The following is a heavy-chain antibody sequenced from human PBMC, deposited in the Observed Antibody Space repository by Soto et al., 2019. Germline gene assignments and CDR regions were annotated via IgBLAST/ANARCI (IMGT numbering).Heavy chain of an antibody. CDR2: IYPGDSDT. Sequence: GESLKISCKGSGYSFTSYWIGWVRQMPGKGLEWMGIIYPGDSDTRYSPSFQGQVTISADKSISTAYLQWSSLKASDTAMYYCATFGYSGLERPSYGMDVWGQGTTVTVSS. J-gene: IGHJ6*02. CDR3: ATFGYSGLERPSYGMDV. D-gene: IGHD5-12*01. V-gene: IGHV5-51*01. CDR1: GYSFTSYW.